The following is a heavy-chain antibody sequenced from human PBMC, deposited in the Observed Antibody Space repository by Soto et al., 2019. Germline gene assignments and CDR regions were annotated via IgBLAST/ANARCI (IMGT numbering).Heavy chain of an antibody. CDR3: ANSPAEAYYDFWSGYYPFDY. V-gene: IGHV3-23*01. CDR1: GFTFSSYA. J-gene: IGHJ4*02. CDR2: ISGSGGST. D-gene: IGHD3-3*01. Sequence: PVGSLRLSCAASGFTFSSYAMSWVRQAPGKGLEWVSAISGSGGSTYYADSVKGRFTISRDNSKNTLYLQMNSLRAEDTAVYYCANSPAEAYYDFWSGYYPFDYWGQGTLVTVSS.